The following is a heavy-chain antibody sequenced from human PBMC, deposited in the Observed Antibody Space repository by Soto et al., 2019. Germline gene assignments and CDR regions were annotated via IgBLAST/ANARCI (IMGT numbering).Heavy chain of an antibody. J-gene: IGHJ4*02. Sequence: QVQLVQSGAEVKKPGSSVKISCTASGGTFSSSALNWVRQAPGQGLEWVGGVIPKDGTPRYAQNLQARVTIAADESTNTGYLELSSLRPDDTAIFYCTAGESRGAGQDYWGQGTLVIVSS. CDR1: GGTFSSSA. D-gene: IGHD3-10*01. CDR3: TAGESRGAGQDY. CDR2: VIPKDGTP. V-gene: IGHV1-69*01.